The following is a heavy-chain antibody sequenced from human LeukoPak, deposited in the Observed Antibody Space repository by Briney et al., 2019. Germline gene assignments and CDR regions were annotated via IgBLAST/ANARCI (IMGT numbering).Heavy chain of an antibody. CDR2: INPNSGGT. CDR1: GYTFTGYY. V-gene: IGHV1-2*02. D-gene: IGHD6-13*01. Sequence: ASVKVSCKASGYTFTGYYMHWVRQAPGQGLEWMGWINPNSGGTNYAQKFQGRVTMTRDTSISTAYMELSSLTSEDTAVYYCARDNIRGGKGIAAAGGYYWGQGTLVTVSS. J-gene: IGHJ4*02. CDR3: ARDNIRGGKGIAAAGGYY.